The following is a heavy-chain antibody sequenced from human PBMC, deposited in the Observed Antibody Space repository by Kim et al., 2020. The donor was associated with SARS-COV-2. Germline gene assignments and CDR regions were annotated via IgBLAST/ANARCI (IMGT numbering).Heavy chain of an antibody. CDR1: GFTFDDYA. CDR2: ISWNSGSI. CDR3: AKEGIAAAGTYYYYYYMDV. V-gene: IGHV3-9*01. Sequence: SLRLSCAASGFTFDDYAMHWVRQAPGKGLEWVSGISWNSGSIGYADSVKGRFTISRDNAKNSLYLQMNSLRAEDTALYYCAKEGIAAAGTYYYYYYMDVWGKGTTVTVSS. D-gene: IGHD6-13*01. J-gene: IGHJ6*03.